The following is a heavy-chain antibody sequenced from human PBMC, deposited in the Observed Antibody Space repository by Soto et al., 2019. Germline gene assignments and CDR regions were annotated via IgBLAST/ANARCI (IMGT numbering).Heavy chain of an antibody. V-gene: IGHV3-30*18. CDR1: GFTFSTYG. CDR2: ISYDGSNK. D-gene: IGHD3-10*01. Sequence: ESGGGVVQPGTSLSLSCAASGFTFSTYGMHWVRQAPGKGLEWVAVISYDGSNKYYADSVKGRFTISTDNSENTLYLQMSSLRAEDTAVYYSAKGPYYGSGTYDFCGQGTLVTVSS. J-gene: IGHJ4*02. CDR3: AKGPYYGSGTYDF.